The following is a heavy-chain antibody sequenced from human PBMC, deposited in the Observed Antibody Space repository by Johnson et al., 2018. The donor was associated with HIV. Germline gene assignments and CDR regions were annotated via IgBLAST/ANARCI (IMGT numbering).Heavy chain of an antibody. CDR2: INWNGGNT. Sequence: VQLVESGGGVVRPGGSLRLSCAPSGFTFDDYGMSWVRQAPGTGREWVSGINWNGGNTSYADSVKGRFPLSRDNAKNSLYLQMNSLRAEDTALYYCARERSLVRGVMPGAFDIWGQGTMVTVSS. D-gene: IGHD3-10*01. J-gene: IGHJ3*02. CDR1: GFTFDDYG. CDR3: ARERSLVRGVMPGAFDI. V-gene: IGHV3-20*04.